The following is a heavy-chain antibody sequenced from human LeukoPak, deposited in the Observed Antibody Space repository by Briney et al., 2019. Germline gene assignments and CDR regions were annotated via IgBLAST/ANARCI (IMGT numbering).Heavy chain of an antibody. Sequence: GGSLRLSCAASGFTFSSYAMHWVRQAPGKGLEWVAVISYDGSNKYYADSVKGRFTISRDNSKSTLYLQMNSLRAEDTAVNYCARDPTNYGDYPQYYFDYWGQGTLVTVSS. V-gene: IGHV3-30-3*01. CDR2: ISYDGSNK. D-gene: IGHD4-17*01. CDR3: ARDPTNYGDYPQYYFDY. CDR1: GFTFSSYA. J-gene: IGHJ4*02.